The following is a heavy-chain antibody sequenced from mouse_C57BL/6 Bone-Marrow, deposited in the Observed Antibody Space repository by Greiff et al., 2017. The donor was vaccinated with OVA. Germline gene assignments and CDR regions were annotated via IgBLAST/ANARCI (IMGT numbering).Heavy chain of an antibody. V-gene: IGHV1-55*01. CDR1: GYTFTSYW. Sequence: QVQLQQPGAELVKPGASVKMSCKASGYTFTSYWITWVKQRPGQGLEWIGDIYPGSGSTNYNEKFKSKATLTVDTSSSTAYMQLSSLTSEDSAVYYCARTGPFNYYGSSAMDYWGQGTSVTVSS. D-gene: IGHD1-1*01. CDR2: IYPGSGST. CDR3: ARTGPFNYYGSSAMDY. J-gene: IGHJ4*01.